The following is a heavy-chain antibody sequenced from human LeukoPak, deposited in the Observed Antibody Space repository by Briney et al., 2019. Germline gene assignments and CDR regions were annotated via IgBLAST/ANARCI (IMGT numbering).Heavy chain of an antibody. D-gene: IGHD1-26*01. CDR1: GFTFSSYA. J-gene: IGHJ4*02. Sequence: GGSLRLSCVASGFTFSSYAMTWVRQAPGKGLEWVSVISGSGGSTYYADSVKGRFTISKDNSKNTLYLQMNSLRAEDTAVYYCSKTGPGTTTFHYIDNWGQGTLATVSS. CDR3: SKTGPGTTTFHYIDN. V-gene: IGHV3-23*01. CDR2: ISGSGGST.